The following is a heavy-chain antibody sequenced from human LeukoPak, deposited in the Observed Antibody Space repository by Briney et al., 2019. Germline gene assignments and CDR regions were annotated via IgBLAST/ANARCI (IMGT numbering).Heavy chain of an antibody. CDR1: GGSFSGYY. CDR2: VNQSGTA. J-gene: IGHJ3*02. CDR3: ASLNPFSGRRNAFDI. Sequence: PSETLSLTCAVHGGSFSGYYWSWIRQPPGRGLEWIGEVNQSGTARYNPSLESRVTISVDTSKSQSSLNVYFVTAADTAVYYCASLNPFSGRRNAFDIWGQGAMVTVSS. V-gene: IGHV4-34*01. D-gene: IGHD1-26*01.